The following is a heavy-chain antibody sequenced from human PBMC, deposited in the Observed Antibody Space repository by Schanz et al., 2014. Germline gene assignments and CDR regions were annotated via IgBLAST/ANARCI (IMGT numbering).Heavy chain of an antibody. CDR1: GFTFTNYA. CDR2: ISGSGGST. D-gene: IGHD6-19*01. V-gene: IGHV3-23*04. J-gene: IGHJ6*02. CDR3: AKDVRPVANTVHFYYMDV. Sequence: EVHLEESGGGVVQPGRSLRLSCAASGFTFTNYAMTWVRQAPGKGLEWVSGISGSGGSTYDADSVKGRFTISRDNSKNTLYLQMNSLRAEDTAVYYCAKDVRPVANTVHFYYMDVWGQGTTVTVSS.